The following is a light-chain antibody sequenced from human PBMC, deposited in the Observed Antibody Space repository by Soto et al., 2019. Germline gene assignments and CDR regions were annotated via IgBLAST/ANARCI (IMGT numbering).Light chain of an antibody. J-gene: IGKJ1*01. CDR3: QQRSNWGWT. CDR1: PSVSNY. CDR2: DAS. V-gene: IGKV3-11*01. Sequence: IVLTQSPATLSLSPGERATLSCRASPSVSNYVAWYQQKPGQAPRLLIYDASNRATGIPARFSGSGSGPDFTLTITSLEPEAFALYYCQQRSNWGWTFGQGTKVEIK.